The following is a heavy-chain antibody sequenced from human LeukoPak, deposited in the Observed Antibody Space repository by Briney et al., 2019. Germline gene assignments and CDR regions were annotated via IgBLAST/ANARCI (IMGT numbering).Heavy chain of an antibody. CDR1: GFTFGTYA. V-gene: IGHV3-49*04. J-gene: IGHJ6*02. D-gene: IGHD4-17*01. CDR2: IRSKAYGGTT. CDR3: TRGNGDYGIYYYYGMDV. Sequence: GGSLRLSCAASGFTFGTYAMSWVRQAPGKGLEWVCFIRSKAYGGTTEYAASVKGRVTISRDDSESIAYLQMSSLKTEDTAVYYCTRGNGDYGIYYYYGMDVWGQGTTVTVSS.